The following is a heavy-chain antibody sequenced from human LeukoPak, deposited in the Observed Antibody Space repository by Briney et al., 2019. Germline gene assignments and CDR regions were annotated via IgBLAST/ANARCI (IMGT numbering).Heavy chain of an antibody. D-gene: IGHD2-15*01. J-gene: IGHJ3*02. Sequence: ASVKVSCKASGYTFTSYYMHWVQQAPGQGLEGMGIINPIGGSTSYAQKFQGRVTMTRDTSTSTVYMELSSLRSEDTAVYYCASGDYCSGGSCPTSGAFDIWGQGTMVTVSS. CDR3: ASGDYCSGGSCPTSGAFDI. CDR1: GYTFTSYY. V-gene: IGHV1-46*01. CDR2: INPIGGST.